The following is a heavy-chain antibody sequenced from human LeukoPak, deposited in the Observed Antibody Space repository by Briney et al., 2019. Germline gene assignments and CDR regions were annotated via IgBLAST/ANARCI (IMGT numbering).Heavy chain of an antibody. CDR3: ARDPRRFYYDSSGYWDV. CDR1: GYTFTSYA. J-gene: IGHJ6*02. V-gene: IGHV1-3*01. Sequence: ASVKVSCKASGYTFTSYAMHWVRQAPGQRLEWMGWINASNGNTKYSQKFQGRVTITRDTSASTAYMELSSLRSEDTAVYYCARDPRRFYYDSSGYWDVWGQGTTVTVSS. D-gene: IGHD3-22*01. CDR2: INASNGNT.